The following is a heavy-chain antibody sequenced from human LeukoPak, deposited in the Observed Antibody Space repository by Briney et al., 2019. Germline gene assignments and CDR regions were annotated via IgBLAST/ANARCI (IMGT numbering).Heavy chain of an antibody. V-gene: IGHV4-30-2*01. CDR1: GASITSGGYS. D-gene: IGHD3-3*01. Sequence: SQTLSLTCAVSGASITSGGYSWSRIPQAPGKGLEFIGYIYHSGNTYYNPSLKSRITMSVDKSKNQFSLKLSSVTAAYTAVYYCARADYDFWSGFDYWGQGTLVTVSS. J-gene: IGHJ4*02. CDR3: ARADYDFWSGFDY. CDR2: IYHSGNT.